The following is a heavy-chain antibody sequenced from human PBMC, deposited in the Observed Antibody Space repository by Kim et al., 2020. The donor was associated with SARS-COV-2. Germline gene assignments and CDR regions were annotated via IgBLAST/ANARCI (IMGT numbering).Heavy chain of an antibody. CDR1: GGTFSSYA. V-gene: IGHV1-69*13. J-gene: IGHJ4*02. Sequence: SVKVSCKASGGTFSSYAISWVRQAPGQGLEWMGGIIPIFGTANYAQKFQGRVTITADESTSTAYMELSSLRSEDTAVYYCARANYVDGTIFGVDPYYFDYWGQGTLVTVSS. D-gene: IGHD3-3*01. CDR2: IIPIFGTA. CDR3: ARANYVDGTIFGVDPYYFDY.